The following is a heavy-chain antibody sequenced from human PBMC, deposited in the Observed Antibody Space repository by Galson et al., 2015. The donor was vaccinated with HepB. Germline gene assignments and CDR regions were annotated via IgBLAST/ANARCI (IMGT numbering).Heavy chain of an antibody. D-gene: IGHD3/OR15-3a*01. CDR2: ISSGIVT. Sequence: ALRLSCAASRVTFGLYSMHWVRQAPGEGLEWVSYISSGIVTYYADSVKGRFTVSRDNAKNSLYLQMNSLRAEDTAVYYCARVSGWTGYRGRYFDLWGRGTLVTVSS. CDR1: RVTFGLYS. J-gene: IGHJ2*01. CDR3: ARVSGWTGYRGRYFDL. V-gene: IGHV3-48*01.